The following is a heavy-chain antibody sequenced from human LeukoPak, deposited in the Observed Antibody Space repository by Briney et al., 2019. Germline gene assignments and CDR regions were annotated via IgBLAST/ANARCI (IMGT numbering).Heavy chain of an antibody. CDR2: ICTSGST. J-gene: IGHJ4*02. D-gene: IGHD3-22*01. V-gene: IGHV4-4*07. Sequence: SETQTLTCSVSGGSISSYCWSWIRQPAGKGLEWIGRICTSGSTKYNPSLKSRVTMSVDTSKNQFSLKLSSVTAADTAVYYCARDAPISGYYDSSGSQLDYWGQGTLVTVSS. CDR3: ARDAPISGYYDSSGSQLDY. CDR1: GGSISSYC.